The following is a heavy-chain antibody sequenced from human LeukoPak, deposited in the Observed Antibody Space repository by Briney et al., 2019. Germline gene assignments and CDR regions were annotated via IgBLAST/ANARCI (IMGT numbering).Heavy chain of an antibody. V-gene: IGHV4-31*03. D-gene: IGHD6-13*01. CDR2: IYYSGST. CDR3: ARSTPGTQQLANAFDI. CDR1: GGSISSSNYY. J-gene: IGHJ3*02. Sequence: KSSETLSLTCSVSGGSISSSNYYWGWIRQHPGKGLEWIGYIYYSGSTYYNPSLKSRVTMSVDTSKSQFSLKLYSVTAADTAVYYCARSTPGTQQLANAFDIWGQGTMVTVSS.